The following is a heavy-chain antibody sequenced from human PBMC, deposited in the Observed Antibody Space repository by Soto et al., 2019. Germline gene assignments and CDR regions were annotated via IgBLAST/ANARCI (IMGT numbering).Heavy chain of an antibody. V-gene: IGHV5-51*01. J-gene: IGHJ3*02. D-gene: IGHD1-26*01. Sequence: RGESLKISCKASGYSFTNYWIGWVRQMPGKGLEWMGIIYPGDSDTRYSPSFQGQVTISADKPISTAFLQWSSLKASDTAMYYCARLILGATDAFDIWGQGTMVTVSS. CDR1: GYSFTNYW. CDR2: IYPGDSDT. CDR3: ARLILGATDAFDI.